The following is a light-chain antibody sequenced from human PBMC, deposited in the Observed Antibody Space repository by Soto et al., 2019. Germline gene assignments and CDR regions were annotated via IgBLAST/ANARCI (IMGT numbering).Light chain of an antibody. J-gene: IGKJ2*01. CDR2: TSG. V-gene: IGKV1-39*01. CDR3: QQTYNTPYT. CDR1: QRITTY. Sequence: IHMTQSPSSLSASVGDRVTITCRASQRITTYLNWYQQKPGEAPKLLISTSGTLQRGVPSRFTGSGSGTDFTLTITGLQPVDFATYFCQQTYNTPYTFGQGTKLEIK.